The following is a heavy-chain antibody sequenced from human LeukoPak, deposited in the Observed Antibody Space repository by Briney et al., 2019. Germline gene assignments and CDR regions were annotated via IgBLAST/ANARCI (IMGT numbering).Heavy chain of an antibody. CDR3: ARAAISKDGSGYFY. CDR1: GYTLTELS. J-gene: IGHJ4*02. CDR2: FDPEDGET. Sequence: ASVKVSCKVSGYTLTELSMHWVRQAPGKGLEWMGGFDPEDGETIYAQKFQGRVTMTEDTSTDTAYMELSSLRSEDTAVYYCARAAISKDGSGYFYWGQGTLVTVSS. V-gene: IGHV1-24*01. D-gene: IGHD3-22*01.